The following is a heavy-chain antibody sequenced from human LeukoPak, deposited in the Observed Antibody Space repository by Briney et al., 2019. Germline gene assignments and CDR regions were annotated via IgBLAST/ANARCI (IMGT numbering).Heavy chain of an antibody. D-gene: IGHD3-10*01. CDR1: GFTVSSNY. CDR2: FYSGGST. CDR3: AREIEYYGSGSYYIGY. Sequence: GGSLRLSCAASGFTVSSNYMSWVRQAPGKGLEWVSVFYSGGSTYYADFVKGRFTISRDDSKNTLYLQMNSLRPDDTAVYYCAREIEYYGSGSYYIGYWGQGTLVTVSS. J-gene: IGHJ4*02. V-gene: IGHV3-53*01.